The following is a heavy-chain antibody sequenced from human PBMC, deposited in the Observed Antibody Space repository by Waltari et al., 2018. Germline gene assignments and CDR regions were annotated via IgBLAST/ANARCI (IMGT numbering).Heavy chain of an antibody. CDR2: IIPIFGTA. Sequence: QVQLVQSGAEVKKPGSSVKVSCKASGGPFSSYAIRWVRQPPGQGLEWMGGIIPIFGTANYAQKFQGRVTITADESTSTAYMELSSLRSEDTAVYYCARGRILGIAARPGGAFDIWGQGTMVTVSS. J-gene: IGHJ3*02. D-gene: IGHD6-6*01. V-gene: IGHV1-69*12. CDR1: GGPFSSYA. CDR3: ARGRILGIAARPGGAFDI.